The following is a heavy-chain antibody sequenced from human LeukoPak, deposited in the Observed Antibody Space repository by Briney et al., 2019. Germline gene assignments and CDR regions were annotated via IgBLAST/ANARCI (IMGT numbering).Heavy chain of an antibody. Sequence: GGSLRLSCAASGFIFSSYDMNWVRQAPGKGLEWVSYISSSGSTIYYADSVKGRFTISRDNAKNSLFLQMISLRAEDAAVYYCARDRYYYDSSAYYEIDYWGQGTLVTVSS. V-gene: IGHV3-48*03. J-gene: IGHJ4*02. CDR2: ISSSGSTI. CDR1: GFIFSSYD. CDR3: ARDRYYYDSSAYYEIDY. D-gene: IGHD3-22*01.